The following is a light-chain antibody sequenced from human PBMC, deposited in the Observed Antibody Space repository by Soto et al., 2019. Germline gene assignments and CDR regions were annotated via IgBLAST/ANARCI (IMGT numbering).Light chain of an antibody. J-gene: IGLJ3*02. CDR3: QSFDFSLSWV. CDR1: SSNIGAPYN. V-gene: IGLV1-40*01. Sequence: QSVLTQPPSVSGAPGQRVTISCTGSSSNIGAPYNVHWYQKHPGTAPKLLIYANSNRPSGVPDRFSGSKSGTSASLAITGLQAEDEADYYCQSFDFSLSWVFGGGTKLTV. CDR2: ANS.